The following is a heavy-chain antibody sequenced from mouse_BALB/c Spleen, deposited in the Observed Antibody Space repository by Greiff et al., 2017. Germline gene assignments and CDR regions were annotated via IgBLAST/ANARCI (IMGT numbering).Heavy chain of an antibody. CDR3: SIYDGYYPY. V-gene: IGHV1S81*02. J-gene: IGHJ3*01. CDR2: INPSNGGT. CDR1: GYTFPSYY. D-gene: IGHD2-3*01. Sequence: VQLQESGAELVKPGASVKLSCKASGYTFPSYYMYWVKQRPGQGLEWIGEINPSNGGTNFNEKFKSKATLTVDKSSSTAYMQLSSLTSEDSAVYYCSIYDGYYPYWGQGTLVTVSA.